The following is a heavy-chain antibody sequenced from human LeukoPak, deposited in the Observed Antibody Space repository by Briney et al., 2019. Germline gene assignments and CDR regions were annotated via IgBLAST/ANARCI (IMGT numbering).Heavy chain of an antibody. Sequence: PSETLSLTCAVSGGSFSGYYWSWIRQPPGKGREWSWEINHSGSTNNNPSPQRRATTSADTSKKQFSMKLSSVTAADTAVYYCARSTGLDCGSTSCYTADYWGQGTLVTVSS. CDR3: ARSTGLDCGSTSCYTADY. V-gene: IGHV4-34*04. D-gene: IGHD2-2*02. J-gene: IGHJ4*02. CDR2: INHSGST. CDR1: GGSFSGYY.